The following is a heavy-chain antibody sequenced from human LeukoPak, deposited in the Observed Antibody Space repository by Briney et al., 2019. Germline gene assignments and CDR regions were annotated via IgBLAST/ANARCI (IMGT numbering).Heavy chain of an antibody. CDR2: ISGSGGST. D-gene: IGHD3-10*01. CDR3: AKDLMVQVSVSGLGY. V-gene: IGHV3-23*01. Sequence: GGSLRLSCVASGFTFSTSAMTWVRQAPGKGLEWVSDISGSGGSTYYADSVKGRFTISRDNSKNTLYLQMNSLRAEDTAVYYCAKDLMVQVSVSGLGYWGQGTLVTVSS. J-gene: IGHJ4*02. CDR1: GFTFSTSA.